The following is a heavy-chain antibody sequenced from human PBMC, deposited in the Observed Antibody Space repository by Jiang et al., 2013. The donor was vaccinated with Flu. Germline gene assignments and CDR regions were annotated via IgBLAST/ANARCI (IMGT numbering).Heavy chain of an antibody. CDR2: IIPVLGMT. D-gene: IGHD4-17*01. CDR3: ARTTHMTSVTTDDF. Sequence: PGHGLEWMGRIIPVLGMTNYAQTLQGRLTITADKSTTTAYMDLNSLRIEDTAVYYCARTTHMTSVTTDDFWGQGTLVTVSS. V-gene: IGHV1-69*02. J-gene: IGHJ4*02.